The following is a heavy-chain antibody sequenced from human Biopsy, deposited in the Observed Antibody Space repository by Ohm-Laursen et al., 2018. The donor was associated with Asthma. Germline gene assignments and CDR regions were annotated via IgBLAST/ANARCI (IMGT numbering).Heavy chain of an antibody. V-gene: IGHV4-34*01. CDR2: IDQSGYT. CDR3: ARAAITGIRGWFDP. D-gene: IGHD1-20*01. Sequence: SETLSLTCTVYGGYLTGHYWNWIRQPPGKGLEWIGEIDQSGYTNYNPSLKSRVTISADTSKNQFHLNLSSVNAADTAVYFCARAAITGIRGWFDPWGQGTQVTVSS. J-gene: IGHJ5*02. CDR1: GGYLTGHY.